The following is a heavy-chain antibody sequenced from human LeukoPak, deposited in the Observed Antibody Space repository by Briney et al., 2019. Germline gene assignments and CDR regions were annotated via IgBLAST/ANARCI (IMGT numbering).Heavy chain of an antibody. CDR3: ARTGWLDSAYWYFDL. D-gene: IGHD6-19*01. V-gene: IGHV1-18*01. CDR1: GYTFTSYG. J-gene: IGHJ2*01. CDR2: ISAYNGNT. Sequence: GASVKVSCKASGYTFTSYGISWVRQAPGQGLEWMGWISAYNGNTNYAQKLQGRVTMTTDTSTSTAYMELRSLRSDATAVYYCARTGWLDSAYWYFDLWGRGTLVTVSS.